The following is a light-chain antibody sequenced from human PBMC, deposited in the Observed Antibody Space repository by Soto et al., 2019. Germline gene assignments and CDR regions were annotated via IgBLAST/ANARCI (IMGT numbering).Light chain of an antibody. CDR2: GAS. J-gene: IGKJ4*01. CDR3: QQYGSTPIT. Sequence: EIVLTQSPSTLSLSPGKRATLSCIASQRVSRSYLAWYQQKPGQAPRLLIYGASSRATGIPDRFSGSGSGADFTLTITRLEPEDFALYYCQQYGSTPITFGGGTKVDIK. CDR1: QRVSRSY. V-gene: IGKV3-20*01.